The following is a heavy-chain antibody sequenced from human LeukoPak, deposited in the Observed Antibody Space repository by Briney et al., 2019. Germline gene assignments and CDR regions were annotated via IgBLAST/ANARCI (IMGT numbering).Heavy chain of an antibody. V-gene: IGHV3-23*01. CDR2: IRGNGET. J-gene: IGHJ4*02. D-gene: IGHD3-16*01. CDR3: AKASWVSSTDAVR. Sequence: GGSLRLSCAASGLSFSSFAMSWVRQGPARGLEWVSSIRGNGETFNADSVKGRFTLSSDSSRNTVYFQLNNLSVKDTAIYYCAKASWVSSTDAVRWGQGTLVTVSS. CDR1: GLSFSSFA.